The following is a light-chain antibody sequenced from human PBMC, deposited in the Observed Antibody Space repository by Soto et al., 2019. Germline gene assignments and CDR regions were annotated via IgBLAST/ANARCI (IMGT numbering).Light chain of an antibody. CDR1: SSDVVSYKY. J-gene: IGLJ3*02. Sequence: QSALIQPASVSGSPGQSITISCTGTSSDVVSYKYVSWYQQHPDKAPKLIIYDVSYRPSGVSNRFSGSKSGNTASLTISGLQAEDEGDYFCSSYITTLVFGGGTKLTVL. V-gene: IGLV2-14*03. CDR2: DVS. CDR3: SSYITTLV.